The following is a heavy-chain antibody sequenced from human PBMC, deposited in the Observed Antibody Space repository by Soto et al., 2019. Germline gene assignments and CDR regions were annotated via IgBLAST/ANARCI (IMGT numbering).Heavy chain of an antibody. CDR2: ISYDGSNK. V-gene: IGHV3-30*18. CDR1: GFTFSSYG. Sequence: GGSLRLSCAASGFTFSSYGMHWVRQAPGKGLEWVAVISYDGSNKYYADSVKGRFTISRDNSKNTLYLQMNSLRAEDTAVYYCAKDLRRQQLGDNFDYWGQGTLVTVSS. CDR3: AKDLRRQQLGDNFDY. D-gene: IGHD6-13*01. J-gene: IGHJ4*02.